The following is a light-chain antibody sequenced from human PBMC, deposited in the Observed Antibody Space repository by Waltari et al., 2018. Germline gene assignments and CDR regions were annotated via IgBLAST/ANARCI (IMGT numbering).Light chain of an antibody. J-gene: IGKJ1*01. Sequence: ELVLTQSPATLSLSPGARATLSCRASQSVSSYLAWYQQKPGQAPRLLIYDASNRATGIPARFSGSGSWTDFTLTISSLEPEDFAVYYCQQRSNWLWTFGQGTKVEIK. CDR3: QQRSNWLWT. V-gene: IGKV3-11*01. CDR2: DAS. CDR1: QSVSSY.